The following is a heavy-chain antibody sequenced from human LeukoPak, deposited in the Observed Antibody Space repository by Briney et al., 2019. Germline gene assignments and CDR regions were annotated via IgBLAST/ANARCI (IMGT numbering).Heavy chain of an antibody. CDR1: GYTFTGYY. CDR3: ASASMVRGVITPYNWFDP. V-gene: IGHV1-2*02. J-gene: IGHJ5*02. D-gene: IGHD3-10*01. CDR2: MNPNSGGT. Sequence: ASVKVSCKASGYTFTGYYMHWVRQAPGQGLEWMGWMNPNSGGTNYAQKFQGRVTMTRDTSLSTAYMELSRLRSDDTAVYYCASASMVRGVITPYNWFDPWGQGTLVTVSS.